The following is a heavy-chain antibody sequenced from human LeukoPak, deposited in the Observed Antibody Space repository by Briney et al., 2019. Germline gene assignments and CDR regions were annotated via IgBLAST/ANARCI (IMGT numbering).Heavy chain of an antibody. J-gene: IGHJ4*02. CDR3: AKDRGYDYVWGSLNY. CDR1: GLTFDDYG. Sequence: GGSLRLSCAASGLTFDDYGLSWVRQAPGKGLEWVSGINWNGGSTGYAGSVKGRFTISRDNSKNTLYLQMNSLRAEDTAVYYCAKDRGYDYVWGSLNYWGQGTLVTVSS. CDR2: INWNGGST. V-gene: IGHV3-20*04. D-gene: IGHD3-16*01.